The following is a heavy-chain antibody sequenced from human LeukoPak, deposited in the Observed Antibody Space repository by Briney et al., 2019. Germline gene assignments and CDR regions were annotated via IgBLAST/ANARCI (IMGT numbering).Heavy chain of an antibody. D-gene: IGHD6-13*01. V-gene: IGHV1-2*02. J-gene: IGHJ4*02. CDR2: INPNSGGT. Sequence: ASVKVSCEASGYTFTGYYMHWVRQAPGQGLEWMGWINPNSGGTNYAQKFQGRVTMTRDTSISTAYMELSRLRSDDTAVYYCARAFGYGAAAGTFGYWGQGTLVTVSS. CDR3: ARAFGYGAAAGTFGY. CDR1: GYTFTGYY.